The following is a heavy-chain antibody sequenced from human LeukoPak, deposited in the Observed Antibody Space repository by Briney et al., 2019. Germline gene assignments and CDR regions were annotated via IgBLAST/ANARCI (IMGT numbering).Heavy chain of an antibody. CDR1: GYTFTGYY. Sequence: ASVKVSCKASGYTFTGYYMHWVRQAPGQGLEWMGWINPNSGGTNYAQKFQGRVTMTRDTSISTAYMELSRLRSDDTAVYYCATSSPFDYYYYYMDVWGKGTTVTVSS. CDR3: ATSSPFDYYYYYMDV. CDR2: INPNSGGT. V-gene: IGHV1-2*02. J-gene: IGHJ6*03.